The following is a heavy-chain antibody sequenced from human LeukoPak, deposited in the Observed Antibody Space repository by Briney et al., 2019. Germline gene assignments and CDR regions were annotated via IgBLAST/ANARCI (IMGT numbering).Heavy chain of an antibody. CDR2: VYPGDSEN. D-gene: IGHD6-13*01. CDR1: GYSFSNFW. J-gene: IGHJ3*02. Sequence: LGESLRISCKASGYSFSNFWIGWVRQLPGKGLEWMGLVYPGDSENRISPSFQGQVTISADKSISTAYLQWSSLKAADTAIYYCARQQGEQHLVGNAFDIWGQGTMVTVSS. CDR3: ARQQGEQHLVGNAFDI. V-gene: IGHV5-51*01.